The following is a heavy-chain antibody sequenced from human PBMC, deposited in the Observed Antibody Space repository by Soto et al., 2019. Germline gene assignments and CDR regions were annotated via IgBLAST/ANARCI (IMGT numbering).Heavy chain of an antibody. J-gene: IGHJ5*02. CDR2: MNPNSGNT. V-gene: IGHV1-8*01. Sequence: ASVKVSCKASGYTFTSYDINWVRQAAGQGLEWMGWMNPNSGNTGYAQKFQGRVTVTRNTSISTAYMELSSLRSEDTAVYYCARGRDKWMPLDNWFQPLGQGTLDNVSS. D-gene: IGHD5-12*01. CDR3: ARGRDKWMPLDNWFQP. CDR1: GYTFTSYD.